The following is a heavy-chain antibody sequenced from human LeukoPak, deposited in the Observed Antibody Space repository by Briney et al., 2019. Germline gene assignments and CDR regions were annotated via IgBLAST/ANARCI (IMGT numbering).Heavy chain of an antibody. CDR1: GFPFSSYD. D-gene: IGHD3-10*01. Sequence: GGSLRLSCAASGFPFSSYDMSWVRQAPGKGLEWVSSISSSSSYIYYADSVKGRFTISRDNAKNSLYLQMNSLRAEDTAVYYCAKDFGWFGELFTYYFDYWGQGTLVTVSS. CDR2: ISSSSSYI. CDR3: AKDFGWFGELFTYYFDY. V-gene: IGHV3-21*01. J-gene: IGHJ4*02.